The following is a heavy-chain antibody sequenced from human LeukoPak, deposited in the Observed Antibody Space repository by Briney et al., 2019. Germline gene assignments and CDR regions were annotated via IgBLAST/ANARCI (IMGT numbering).Heavy chain of an antibody. J-gene: IGHJ6*03. CDR1: GGSISSYY. V-gene: IGHV4-59*08. Sequence: SETLSLTCTVSGGSISSYYWSWIRQPLGKGLEWIGHIYYSGSTNYNPSLKSRVTISVDTSKNQFSLKLSSVTAADTAVYYCARRANNRYYHYYMDVWGKGTTVTVSS. D-gene: IGHD1-14*01. CDR3: ARRANNRYYHYYMDV. CDR2: IYYSGST.